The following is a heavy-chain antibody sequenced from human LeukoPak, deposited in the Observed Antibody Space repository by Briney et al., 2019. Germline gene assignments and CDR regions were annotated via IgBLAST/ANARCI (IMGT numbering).Heavy chain of an antibody. V-gene: IGHV4-4*07. CDR2: IYTSGST. D-gene: IGHD6-19*01. CDR3: AREATTQWLVDYYYYYMDV. J-gene: IGHJ6*03. Sequence: SETLSLTCTVSGASFSTYYWTWIRQPAGKGLEWIGRIYTSGSTNYIPSLKSRVTMSVDTSKNQFSLKLSSVTAADTAVYYCAREATTQWLVDYYYYYMDVWGKGTTVTISS. CDR1: GASFSTYY.